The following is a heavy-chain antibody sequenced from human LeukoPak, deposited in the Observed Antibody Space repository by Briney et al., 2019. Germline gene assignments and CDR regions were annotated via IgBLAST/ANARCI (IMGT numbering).Heavy chain of an antibody. CDR3: AKDLYYYDSSGYYDY. Sequence: GGSLRLSCAASGFTFSGYGMSWVRQAPGKGLEWVSAMSGSGGRTYYADSVKGRFTISRDNAKNSLYLQMNSLRAEDTALYYCAKDLYYYDSSGYYDYWGQGTLVTVSS. V-gene: IGHV3-23*01. J-gene: IGHJ4*02. CDR1: GFTFSGYG. CDR2: MSGSGGRT. D-gene: IGHD3-22*01.